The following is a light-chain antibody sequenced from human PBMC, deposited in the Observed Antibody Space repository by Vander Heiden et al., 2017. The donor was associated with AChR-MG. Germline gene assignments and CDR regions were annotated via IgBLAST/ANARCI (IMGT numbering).Light chain of an antibody. CDR1: SSDVGGYDY. CDR2: DVT. CDR3: CSYAGTYWL. Sequence: QSALTQPRSVSGSPGQSVTISCTGTSSDVGGYDYVSWFQQHPGKAPKGILYDVTKRPSGVPDRFSGSKSGNTASLTISGLQAEDEADYYCCSYAGTYWLFGGGTKLTGL. V-gene: IGLV2-11*01. J-gene: IGLJ3*02.